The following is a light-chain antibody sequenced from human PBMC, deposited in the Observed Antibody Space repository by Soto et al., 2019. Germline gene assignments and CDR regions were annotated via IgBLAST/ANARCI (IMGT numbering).Light chain of an antibody. CDR1: QTITTY. V-gene: IGKV1-39*01. J-gene: IGKJ2*01. Sequence: DIQMTQSPSSLSASVGDRVTITCRASQTITTYLNWYHQRPGKAPKLLIFAASSLQSGVPSRFSGSGSGTDFTLTISSLQPEDFATYYCQQTYSTPHPFGQGPKLEI. CDR3: QQTYSTPHP. CDR2: AAS.